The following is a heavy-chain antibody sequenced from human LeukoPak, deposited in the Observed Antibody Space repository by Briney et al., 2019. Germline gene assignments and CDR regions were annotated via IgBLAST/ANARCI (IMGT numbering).Heavy chain of an antibody. V-gene: IGHV1-69*02. CDR1: GGTFSSYT. Sequence: SVKVSCKASGGTFSSYTISWVRQAPGQGLEWMGRIIPILGIANYAQKFQGRVTITADKSTSTAYMELSSLRSEDTAVYYCARLAGNDAFDIWGQGTMVTVSS. CDR3: ARLAGNDAFDI. D-gene: IGHD6-19*01. J-gene: IGHJ3*02. CDR2: IIPILGIA.